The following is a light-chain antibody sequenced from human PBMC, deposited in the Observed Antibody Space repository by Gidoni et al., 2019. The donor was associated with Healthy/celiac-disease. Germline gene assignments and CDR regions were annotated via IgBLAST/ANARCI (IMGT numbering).Light chain of an antibody. Sequence: SYVLTQPPPVSVAPGQTARITCGGTNIGSKSVHWYQQKPGQAPVLVVYDDSDRPSGIPERFSGSNSGNTATLTISRVEAGDEADYYCQVWDSSSDHRGVFGTGTKVTVL. CDR2: DDS. CDR3: QVWDSSSDHRGV. V-gene: IGLV3-21*02. CDR1: NIGSKS. J-gene: IGLJ1*01.